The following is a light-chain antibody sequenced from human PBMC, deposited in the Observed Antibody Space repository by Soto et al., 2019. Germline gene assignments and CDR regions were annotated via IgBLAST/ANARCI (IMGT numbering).Light chain of an antibody. Sequence: QSALTQPRSVSGSPGQSVTISCTGTSSDVGDVSWYEQHPGKAPKVMIYDVSKRPSGVPDRFSGSKSGNTASLTVSGLQAEDEADYYCCSNAGNSWVFGGGTKVTVL. CDR3: CSNAGNSWV. CDR1: SSDVGD. CDR2: DVS. J-gene: IGLJ3*02. V-gene: IGLV2-11*01.